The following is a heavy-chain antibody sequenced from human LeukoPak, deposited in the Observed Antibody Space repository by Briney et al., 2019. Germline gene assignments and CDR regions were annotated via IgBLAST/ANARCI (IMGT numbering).Heavy chain of an antibody. CDR3: ARDRSIVVVPAAIRSGRWFDP. Sequence: GASVKVSCKASGYTFTSYYMHWVRQAPGQGLEWMGIINPSGGSTSYAQKFQGRVTMTRDTSTSTVYMEQSSLRSEDTAVYYCARDRSIVVVPAAIRSGRWFDPWGQGTLVTVSS. CDR2: INPSGGST. J-gene: IGHJ5*02. V-gene: IGHV1-46*01. CDR1: GYTFTSYY. D-gene: IGHD2-2*02.